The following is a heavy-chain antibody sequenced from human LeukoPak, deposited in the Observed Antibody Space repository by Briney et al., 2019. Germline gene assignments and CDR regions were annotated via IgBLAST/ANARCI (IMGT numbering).Heavy chain of an antibody. J-gene: IGHJ4*02. CDR2: ISGSGGST. D-gene: IGHD3-9*01. Sequence: GGSLRLSCAASGFTFSSYAMGWVRQAPGKGLEWVSAISGSGGSTYYADSVKGRFTISRDNSKNTLYLQMNSLRAEDTAVYYCAKAEYYDILTGYYDFDYWGQGTLVTVSS. V-gene: IGHV3-23*01. CDR3: AKAEYYDILTGYYDFDY. CDR1: GFTFSSYA.